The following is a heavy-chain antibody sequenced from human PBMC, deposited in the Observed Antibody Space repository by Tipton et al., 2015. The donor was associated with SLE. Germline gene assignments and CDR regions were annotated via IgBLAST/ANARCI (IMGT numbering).Heavy chain of an antibody. CDR3: ARDLYDFWSGYTPSGAMDV. Sequence: TLSLTCTVSGDSISSSSYYWGWIRQPPGKGLEWIGIIYHSGTTYYNPSLKSRVTISVDTSKNQFSLRLSSVTAADTAMYYCARDLYDFWSGYTPSGAMDVWGKGTTVTVSS. V-gene: IGHV4-39*07. CDR2: IYHSGTT. D-gene: IGHD3-3*01. CDR1: GDSISSSSYY. J-gene: IGHJ6*03.